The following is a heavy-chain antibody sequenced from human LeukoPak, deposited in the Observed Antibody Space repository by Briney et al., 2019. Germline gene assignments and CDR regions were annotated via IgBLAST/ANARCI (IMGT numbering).Heavy chain of an antibody. CDR3: AKDASSGWTYYFDY. CDR1: GLTFSSYA. D-gene: IGHD6-19*01. Sequence: GGSLRLSCAGSGLTFSSYAMTWVRQAPGKGLEWVSALSGSGGSTYYADSVKGRFTISRDNSKNTLYLQMSSLRAEDTAVYYCAKDASSGWTYYFDYWGQGTLVTVSS. V-gene: IGHV3-23*01. CDR2: LSGSGGST. J-gene: IGHJ4*02.